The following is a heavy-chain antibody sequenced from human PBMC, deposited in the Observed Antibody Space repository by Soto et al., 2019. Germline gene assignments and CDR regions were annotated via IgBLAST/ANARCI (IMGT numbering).Heavy chain of an antibody. Sequence: SETLSLTCTLSGVSITSGAYYWTWVRQHPGKGLEWIGYIYYNGNTYFSPSLKSRLTVSIDTSKNQFSLRLSSVTAADTAMYYCARARLRAVYAFDFWGQGTMVTVSS. CDR3: ARARLRAVYAFDF. D-gene: IGHD4-17*01. J-gene: IGHJ3*01. CDR1: GVSITSGAYY. V-gene: IGHV4-31*03. CDR2: IYYNGNT.